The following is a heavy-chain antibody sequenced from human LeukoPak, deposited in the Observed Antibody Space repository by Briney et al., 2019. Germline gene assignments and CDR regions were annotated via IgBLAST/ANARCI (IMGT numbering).Heavy chain of an antibody. CDR1: GYTFPSNG. V-gene: IGHV1-18*01. CDR3: ARGVLDSSGYYQAFDY. D-gene: IGHD3-22*01. CDR2: ISAYNGNT. Sequence: ASVKVSCKASGYTFPSNGINWVRQAPGQGLEWMGWISAYNGNTNYAQKLHGRVTMTTDTSTSTAYMELRSLRSDDTAVYYCARGVLDSSGYYQAFDYWGQGTLVTVSS. J-gene: IGHJ4*02.